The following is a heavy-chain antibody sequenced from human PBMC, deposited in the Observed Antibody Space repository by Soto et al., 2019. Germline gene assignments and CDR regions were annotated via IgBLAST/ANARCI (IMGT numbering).Heavy chain of an antibody. CDR2: ISGSGGST. Sequence: GGSLRLSCAASGFTFSSYAMSWVRQAPGKGLEWVSAISGSGGSTYYADSVKGRFTISRDNSKNTLYLQMNSLRAEDTAVYYCAKTGWVHRNYYYYYMDVWGKGTTVTVSS. CDR3: AKTGWVHRNYYYYYMDV. D-gene: IGHD1-1*01. J-gene: IGHJ6*03. V-gene: IGHV3-23*01. CDR1: GFTFSSYA.